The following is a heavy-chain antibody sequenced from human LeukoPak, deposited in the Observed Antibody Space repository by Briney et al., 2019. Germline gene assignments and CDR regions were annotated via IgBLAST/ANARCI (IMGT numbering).Heavy chain of an antibody. Sequence: ASVKVSCKASGGTFSSYAISWVRQAPGQGLEWMGGIIPIFGTANYAQKFQGRVTITADESTSTAYMELSSLRSEDTAVYYCARGHLYYYDSSGYWPWGQGTLVTVSS. CDR2: IIPIFGTA. V-gene: IGHV1-69*13. D-gene: IGHD3-22*01. CDR3: ARGHLYYYDSSGYWP. J-gene: IGHJ5*02. CDR1: GGTFSSYA.